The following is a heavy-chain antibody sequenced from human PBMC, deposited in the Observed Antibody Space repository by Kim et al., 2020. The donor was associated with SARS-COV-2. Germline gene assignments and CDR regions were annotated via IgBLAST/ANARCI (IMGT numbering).Heavy chain of an antibody. V-gene: IGHV1-8*01. Sequence: KFQGRVTMTRNTSISTAYMELSSLRSEDTAVYYCARAYYDFWSGFYMDVWGKGTTVTVSS. D-gene: IGHD3-3*01. CDR3: ARAYYDFWSGFYMDV. J-gene: IGHJ6*03.